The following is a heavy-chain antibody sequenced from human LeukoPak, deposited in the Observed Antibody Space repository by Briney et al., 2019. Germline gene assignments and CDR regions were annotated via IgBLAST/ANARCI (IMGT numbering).Heavy chain of an antibody. CDR2: ISNSGGNT. CDR3: ARDEASFGFDY. D-gene: IGHD2-15*01. CDR1: GFTFSSYA. V-gene: IGHV3-23*01. Sequence: GGSLRLSCAASGFTFSSYAMTWVRQAPGKGLEWVSAISNSGGNTYYSDSVKGRFTISRDNSKNTLYLQMNSLRAEDTAVYYCARDEASFGFDYWGQGTLVTVSS. J-gene: IGHJ4*02.